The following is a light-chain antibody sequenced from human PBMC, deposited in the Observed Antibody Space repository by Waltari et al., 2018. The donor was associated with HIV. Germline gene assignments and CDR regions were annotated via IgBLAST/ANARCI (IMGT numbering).Light chain of an antibody. Sequence: DIVMTQSPDSLAVSLGERATINCKSSQSVLFSSNNKNYLAWYQQKPGQPPKLLIYWASTRESWVPDRFSGSGSGTDFTLTISSLQAEDVAVYYCQQYYTTPWRFGPGTKVDIK. CDR3: QQYYTTPWR. CDR1: QSVLFSSNNKNY. CDR2: WAS. V-gene: IGKV4-1*01. J-gene: IGKJ3*01.